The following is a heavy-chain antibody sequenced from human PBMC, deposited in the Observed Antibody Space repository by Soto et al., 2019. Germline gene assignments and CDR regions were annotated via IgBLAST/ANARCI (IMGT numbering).Heavy chain of an antibody. CDR2: ISGSGGST. Sequence: PGGSLRLSCAASGFTFSSYAMSWVRQAPGKGLEWVSAISGSGGSTYYADSVKGRFTISRDNSKNTLYLQMNSLRAEDTAVYYCAKGLGYCRGGSCYTAFGYFDYWGQGTLVTVSS. D-gene: IGHD2-15*01. J-gene: IGHJ4*02. CDR3: AKGLGYCRGGSCYTAFGYFDY. CDR1: GFTFSSYA. V-gene: IGHV3-23*01.